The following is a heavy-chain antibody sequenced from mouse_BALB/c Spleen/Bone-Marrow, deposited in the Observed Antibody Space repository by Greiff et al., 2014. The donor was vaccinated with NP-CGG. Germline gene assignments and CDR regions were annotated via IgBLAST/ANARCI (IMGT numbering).Heavy chain of an antibody. J-gene: IGHJ2*01. D-gene: IGHD1-2*01. V-gene: IGHV1-20*02. CDR1: GYSFTGYF. Sequence: EVKLQESGPELVKPGASVKISCKASGYSFTGYFMNWVMQSHGKSLEWIGRTNPYNGDTFYNQKFKGKATLTVDKSSSTAHMELRSLASEDSAVYYCASSFITTAYYFDYWGQGTTLTVSS. CDR3: ASSFITTAYYFDY. CDR2: TNPYNGDT.